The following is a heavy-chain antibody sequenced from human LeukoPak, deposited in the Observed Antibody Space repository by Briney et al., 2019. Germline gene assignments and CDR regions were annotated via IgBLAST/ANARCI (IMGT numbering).Heavy chain of an antibody. CDR1: GFTFSSYA. D-gene: IGHD6-19*01. CDR2: ISGSGGST. V-gene: IGHV3-23*01. CDR3: ARKVGLIAVAGGSFDY. J-gene: IGHJ4*02. Sequence: GGSLRLSCAASGFTFSSYAMSWVRQAPGKGLEWVSAISGSGGSTYYADSVKGRFTISRDNSKNTLYLQMNSLRAEDTAVYYCARKVGLIAVAGGSFDYWGQGTLVTVSS.